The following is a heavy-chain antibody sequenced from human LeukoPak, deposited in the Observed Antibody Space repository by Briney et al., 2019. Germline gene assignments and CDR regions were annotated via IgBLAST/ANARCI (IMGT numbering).Heavy chain of an antibody. CDR2: INHSGST. CDR1: GGSFSGYY. Sequence: PSGTLSLTCAVYGGSFSGYYWSWIRQPPGKGLEWIGEINHSGSTNYNPSLKSRVTISVDTSKNQFSLKLSSVTAADTAVYYCASTSGWYSYYGMDVWGQGTTVTVSS. J-gene: IGHJ6*02. CDR3: ASTSGWYSYYGMDV. D-gene: IGHD6-19*01. V-gene: IGHV4-34*01.